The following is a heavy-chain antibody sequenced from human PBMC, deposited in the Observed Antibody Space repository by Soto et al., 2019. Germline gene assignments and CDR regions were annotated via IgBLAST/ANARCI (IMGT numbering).Heavy chain of an antibody. J-gene: IGHJ4*02. D-gene: IGHD3-3*01. Sequence: KASETLSLTCTVSGGSISSGDYYWSWIRQPPGKGLEWIGYIYYSGSTYYNPSLKSRVTISVDTSKNQFSLKLSSVTAADTAVYYCARVRVTIFGVVIIRGHFDYWGQGTLVTVSS. CDR3: ARVRVTIFGVVIIRGHFDY. CDR2: IYYSGST. CDR1: GGSISSGDYY. V-gene: IGHV4-30-4*01.